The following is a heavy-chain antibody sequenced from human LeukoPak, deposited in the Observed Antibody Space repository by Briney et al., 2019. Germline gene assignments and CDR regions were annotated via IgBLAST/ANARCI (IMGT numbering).Heavy chain of an antibody. CDR3: TRTLVRGVFGMDV. D-gene: IGHD3-10*01. CDR1: GYTFTGYY. J-gene: IGHJ6*02. V-gene: IGHV1-2*02. CDR2: INPNSGGT. Sequence: GASVKVSCKASGYTFTGYYMHWVRQAPGQGLEWMGWINPNSGGTNYAQKFQGRVTMTRDTSISTAYMELSSLTSEDTAVYYCTRTLVRGVFGMDVWGQGTTVTVSS.